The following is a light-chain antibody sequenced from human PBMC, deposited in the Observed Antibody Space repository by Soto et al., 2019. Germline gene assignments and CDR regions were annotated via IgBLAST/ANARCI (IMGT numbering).Light chain of an antibody. CDR2: AAS. J-gene: IGKJ5*01. Sequence: DIQMTQSPSSLSASVGGRVTITCRASQSISSYLNWYQQKPGKAPKLLIYAASSLQSGVPSRFSGSGSGTDFTLTISSLQPEDFATYYCQQSYSTLFTFGPGTRLEIK. CDR1: QSISSY. V-gene: IGKV1-39*01. CDR3: QQSYSTLFT.